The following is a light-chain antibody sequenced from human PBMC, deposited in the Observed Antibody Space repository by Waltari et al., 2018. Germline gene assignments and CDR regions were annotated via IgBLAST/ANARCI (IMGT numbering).Light chain of an antibody. CDR2: DAS. V-gene: IGKV1-33*01. Sequence: DIPMTLSPSSLSASVGDRVTITCQASQDISNYLNWYQQKPGKAPKLLIYDASNLETGVPSRFSGSGSGTDFTFTISSLQPEDIATYYCQQYDNLSWTFGQGTKVEIK. J-gene: IGKJ1*01. CDR3: QQYDNLSWT. CDR1: QDISNY.